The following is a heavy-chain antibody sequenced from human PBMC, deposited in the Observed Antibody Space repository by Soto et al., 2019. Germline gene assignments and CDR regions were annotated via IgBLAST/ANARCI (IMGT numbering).Heavy chain of an antibody. V-gene: IGHV1-2*02. CDR2: INPNSGDT. J-gene: IGHJ6*02. CDR1: RYIFTGYY. Sequence: GAAVKVSCKTSRYIFTGYYMHWVRQAPGQGLEWMGWINPNSGDTNYAQRFKGRVSMTSDTSINTAYLELSRLRPGDTAVFFCARSHSPYQYHAMDAWGQGTTVTVSS. CDR3: ARSHSPYQYHAMDA. D-gene: IGHD2-2*01.